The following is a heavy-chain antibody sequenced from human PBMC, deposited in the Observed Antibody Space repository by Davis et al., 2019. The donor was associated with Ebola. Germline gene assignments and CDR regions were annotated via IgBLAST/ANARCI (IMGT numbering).Heavy chain of an antibody. CDR2: INSDGSST. V-gene: IGHV3-74*01. J-gene: IGHJ4*02. D-gene: IGHD3-3*01. Sequence: GESLKISCAASGFTFSSYAMSWVRQAPGKGLVWVSRINSDGSSTSYADSVKGRFTISRDNAKNTLYLQMNSLRAEDTAVYYCARDPGDYDFWSGYYKNWGQGTLVTVSS. CDR1: GFTFSSYA. CDR3: ARDPGDYDFWSGYYKN.